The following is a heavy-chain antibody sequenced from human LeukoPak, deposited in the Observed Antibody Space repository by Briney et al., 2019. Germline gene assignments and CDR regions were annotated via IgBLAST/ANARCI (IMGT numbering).Heavy chain of an antibody. D-gene: IGHD1-1*01. CDR1: GGSFSGYY. Sequence: SETLSLTCAVYGGSFSGYYWSWIRQPPGKGLEWIGEINHSGSTNYNPSLKSRVTISVDTSKNQFSLKLSSVTAADTAVYYCAREKETGTPDAFDIWGQGTMVTVSS. J-gene: IGHJ3*02. CDR2: INHSGST. CDR3: AREKETGTPDAFDI. V-gene: IGHV4-34*01.